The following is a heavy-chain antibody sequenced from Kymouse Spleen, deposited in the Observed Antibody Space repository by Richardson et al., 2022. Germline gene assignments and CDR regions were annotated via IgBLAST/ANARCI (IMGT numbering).Heavy chain of an antibody. CDR2: IWYDGSNK. D-gene: IGHD1-26*01. J-gene: IGHJ4*02. Sequence: QVQLVESGGGVVQPGRSLRLSCAASGFTFSSYGMHWVRQAPGKGLEWVAVIWYDGSNKYYADSVKGRFTISRDNSKNTLYLQMNSLRAEDTAVYYCARDISIVGATTDYWGQGTLVTVSS. CDR1: GFTFSSYG. V-gene: IGHV3-33*01. CDR3: ARDISIVGATTDY.